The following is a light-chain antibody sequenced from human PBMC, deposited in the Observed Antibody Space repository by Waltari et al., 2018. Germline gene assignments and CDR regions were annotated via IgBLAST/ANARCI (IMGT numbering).Light chain of an antibody. Sequence: QSALTQPASVSGSPGQSITISCPGTSSDVGGYNYVSWYQQHPGKAPKLMIYVVSNRPSGVSNRFSGSKSGNTASLTISGLQAEDEADYYCSSYTSSSTLVFGGGTKLTVL. V-gene: IGLV2-14*01. CDR3: SSYTSSSTLV. CDR2: VVS. CDR1: SSDVGGYNY. J-gene: IGLJ2*01.